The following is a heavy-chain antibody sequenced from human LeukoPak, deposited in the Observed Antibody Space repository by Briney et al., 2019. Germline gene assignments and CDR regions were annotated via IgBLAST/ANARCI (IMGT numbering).Heavy chain of an antibody. D-gene: IGHD6-13*01. CDR3: ARSSITAAAGPYSFDY. Sequence: GSSVKVSCKASGGTFSSYAISWVRQAPGQGLEWMGGIIPIFGTANYAQKFQGRVTITADKSPSTAYMELSSLRSEDTAVYYCARSSITAAAGPYSFDYWGQGTLVTVSS. V-gene: IGHV1-69*06. CDR1: GGTFSSYA. J-gene: IGHJ4*02. CDR2: IIPIFGTA.